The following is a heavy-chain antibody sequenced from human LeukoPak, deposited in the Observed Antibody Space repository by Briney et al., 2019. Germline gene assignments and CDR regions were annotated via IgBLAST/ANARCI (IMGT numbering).Heavy chain of an antibody. J-gene: IGHJ1*01. CDR1: GGTFSSYA. D-gene: IGHD2-2*01. V-gene: IGHV1-69*05. CDR2: IIPIFGTA. Sequence: ASVKVSCKASGGTFSSYAISWVRQAPGQGLEWMGGIIPIFGTANYAQKFQGRVTITTDESTSTAYMELSSLRSEDTAVYYCARGDCSSTSCLAHFQHWSQGTLVTVSS. CDR3: ARGDCSSTSCLAHFQH.